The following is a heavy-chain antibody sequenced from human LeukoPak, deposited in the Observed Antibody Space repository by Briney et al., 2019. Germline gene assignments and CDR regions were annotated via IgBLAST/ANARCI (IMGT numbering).Heavy chain of an antibody. J-gene: IGHJ4*02. CDR3: ARVFHDSSGYYPYYFDY. Sequence: ASVKVSCKASGYTFTSYGISWVRQAPGQGLEWMGWISAYNGNTNYARKLQGRVTMTTDTSTSTAYMELRSLRSDDTAVYYCARVFHDSSGYYPYYFDYWGQGTLVPVSS. D-gene: IGHD3-22*01. CDR1: GYTFTSYG. CDR2: ISAYNGNT. V-gene: IGHV1-18*01.